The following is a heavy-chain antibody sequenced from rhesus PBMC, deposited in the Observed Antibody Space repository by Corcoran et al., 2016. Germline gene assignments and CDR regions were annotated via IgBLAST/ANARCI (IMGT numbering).Heavy chain of an antibody. D-gene: IGHD3-3*01. CDR3: ASKFWSGYYRGAFDF. CDR1: GGSIRSSYW. J-gene: IGHJ3*01. CDR2: IYGSGGSN. Sequence: QVQLQESGPGVVKPSETLSLTCAVSGGSIRSSYWWSWIRQSPGKGLEWIGGIYGSGGSNEHNPSRKRRVTISIDTSKNQFSLKLSSVTAADTAVYYWASKFWSGYYRGAFDFWGQGLRVTVSS. V-gene: IGHV4-93*02.